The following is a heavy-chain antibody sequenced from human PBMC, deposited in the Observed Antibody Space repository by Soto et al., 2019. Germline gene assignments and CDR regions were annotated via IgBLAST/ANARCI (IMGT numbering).Heavy chain of an antibody. J-gene: IGHJ4*02. Sequence: SETLSLTCTVSGGSSSSNYWTWIRQPPGKGLEWIGYVYNSGSTNYNPSLKSRVTISEDTSKSQFSLKVNSMTAADTAVYYCARYRREAVAGYTLDNWGQGILVTVSS. V-gene: IGHV4-59*01. CDR1: GGSSSSNY. CDR3: ARYRREAVAGYTLDN. D-gene: IGHD6-13*01. CDR2: VYNSGST.